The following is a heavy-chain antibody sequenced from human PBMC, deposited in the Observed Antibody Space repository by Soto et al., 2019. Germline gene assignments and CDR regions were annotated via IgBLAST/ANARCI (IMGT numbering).Heavy chain of an antibody. V-gene: IGHV1-18*04. D-gene: IGHD3-22*01. J-gene: IGHJ4*02. Sequence: ASVKVSCKASGYTFTSYGISWVRQAPGQGLEWMGWISAYNGNTNYAQKLQGRVTMTTDTSTSTAYMELRSLRSDDTAVYYCARDLPTYDSSGYSKVWGQGTPVTVSS. CDR3: ARDLPTYDSSGYSKV. CDR1: GYTFTSYG. CDR2: ISAYNGNT.